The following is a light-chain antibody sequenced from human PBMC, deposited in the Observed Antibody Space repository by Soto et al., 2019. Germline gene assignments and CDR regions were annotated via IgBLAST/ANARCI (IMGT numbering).Light chain of an antibody. CDR1: QSVSIY. Sequence: FGLTQSPATLSLSPGERATLSCRASQSVSIYLAWYQQKPGQAPRLLIYVTSNRATGIPTRFSGSGSGTEFTLTISSVQPEDFATYYCQQYNSYSPYTFGQGTKLEIK. V-gene: IGKV3-11*01. CDR3: QQYNSYSPYT. CDR2: VTS. J-gene: IGKJ2*01.